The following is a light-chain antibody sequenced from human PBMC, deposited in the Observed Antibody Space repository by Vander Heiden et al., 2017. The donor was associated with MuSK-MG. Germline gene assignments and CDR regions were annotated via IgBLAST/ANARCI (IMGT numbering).Light chain of an antibody. Sequence: DIQMTQSPSTLSASVGDRVTHTCRASQSISTWLAWYQQKPGKAPKLLVYKASTLEGGVPSRFSGSGSGTEFTLTISSLQPDDFATYYCQQYNTYWTFGQGTKVEIK. V-gene: IGKV1-5*03. CDR3: QQYNTYWT. J-gene: IGKJ1*01. CDR2: KAS. CDR1: QSISTW.